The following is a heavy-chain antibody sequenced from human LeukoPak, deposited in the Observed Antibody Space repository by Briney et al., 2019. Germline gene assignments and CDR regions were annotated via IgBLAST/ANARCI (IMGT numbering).Heavy chain of an antibody. CDR3: ARDGSRYWSFDL. CDR1: GSTVSSNY. D-gene: IGHD6-19*01. CDR2: IYSGYST. J-gene: IGHJ2*01. V-gene: IGHV3-53*01. Sequence: GGYLRLSCAASGSTVSSNYMSWVRRAPGKGVEWASVIYSGYSTYYADSVKGRFTISRDNSKNTVYLQMNSLRAEDTAVYYCARDGSRYWSFDLWGRGTLVTVSS.